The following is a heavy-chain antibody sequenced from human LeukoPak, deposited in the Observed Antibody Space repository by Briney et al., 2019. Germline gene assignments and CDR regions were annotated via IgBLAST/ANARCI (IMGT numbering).Heavy chain of an antibody. D-gene: IGHD6-13*01. CDR2: ISGSGGST. Sequence: GGSLRLSCAASGFTFSSYAMSWVRQAPGKGLEWVSAISGSGGSTYYADSVKGRFTISRDNSKNTLYLQVNSLRAEDTAVYYCAKDQVQGLWGSSWYYYWGQGTLVTVSS. CDR1: GFTFSSYA. J-gene: IGHJ4*02. CDR3: AKDQVQGLWGSSWYYY. V-gene: IGHV3-23*01.